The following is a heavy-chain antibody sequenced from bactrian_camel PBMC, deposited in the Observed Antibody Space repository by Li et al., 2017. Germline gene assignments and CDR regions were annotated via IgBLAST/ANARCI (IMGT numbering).Heavy chain of an antibody. J-gene: IGHJ4*01. CDR1: GFIFGTCG. V-gene: IGHV3S53*01. Sequence: VESGGGSVQAGGSLKLSCVASGFIFGTCGMSWYHQAAGKERELVAHLTSERTIIYADSVKGRFTISQDRTKNTLYLQMNDLKDEDTGMYYCAALNSSSGGRFAWCSDFRGQGTQVTVS. CDR2: LTSERTI. CDR3: AALNSSSGGRFAWCSDF. D-gene: IGHD1*01.